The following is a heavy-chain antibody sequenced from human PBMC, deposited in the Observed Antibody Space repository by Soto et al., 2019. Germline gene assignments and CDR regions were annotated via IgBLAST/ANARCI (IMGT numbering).Heavy chain of an antibody. CDR3: SRIGPGAAMGWFFDY. J-gene: IGHJ4*02. CDR2: IRAKPAGGTA. Sequence: HPGGSLRLSCATSGFYFGDYALALVRQGPGRGLEWVAFIRAKPAGGTAEYAASVKDRFTLSRGGSESIAYLQMNRLKVEDTGMSYCSRIGPGAAMGWFFDYWGQGTPVTVSS. D-gene: IGHD2-2*01. CDR1: GFYFGDYA. V-gene: IGHV3-49*04.